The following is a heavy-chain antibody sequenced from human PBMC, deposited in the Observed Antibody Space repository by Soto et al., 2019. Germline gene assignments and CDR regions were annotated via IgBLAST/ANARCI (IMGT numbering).Heavy chain of an antibody. Sequence: PSETLSLTCAVYGGSFSGYYWSWIRQPPGKGLEWIGEINHSGSTNYNPSLKSRVTISVDTSKNQFSLKLSSVTAADTAVYYCAKDGATPVAARFLDSWGQGTPVTVSS. CDR2: INHSGST. CDR3: AKDGATPVAARFLDS. J-gene: IGHJ4*02. V-gene: IGHV4-34*01. D-gene: IGHD6-19*01. CDR1: GGSFSGYY.